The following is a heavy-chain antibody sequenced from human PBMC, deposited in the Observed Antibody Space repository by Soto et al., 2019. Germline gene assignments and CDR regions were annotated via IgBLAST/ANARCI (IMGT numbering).Heavy chain of an antibody. Sequence: QVQLVESGGGVVQPGRSLRLSCAASGFTFSSYVMHWVRQAPGKGLEWVAIISYDGNNKYYADPVKGRFTISRDNSKNTLYLQMNSLGAEDTAVYYCARAGCDGGSCYTLVGLRYGMDVWGQGTTVTVSS. CDR3: ARAGCDGGSCYTLVGLRYGMDV. V-gene: IGHV3-30-3*01. D-gene: IGHD2-15*01. J-gene: IGHJ6*02. CDR2: ISYDGNNK. CDR1: GFTFSSYV.